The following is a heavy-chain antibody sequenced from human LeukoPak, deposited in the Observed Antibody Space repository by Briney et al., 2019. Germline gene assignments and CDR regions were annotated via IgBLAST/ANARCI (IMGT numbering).Heavy chain of an antibody. CDR2: INHSGST. CDR1: GGSFSGYY. D-gene: IGHD3-9*01. J-gene: IGHJ4*02. CDR3: ARREGYDILTGYYGGFDY. Sequence: SETLSLTCAVYGGSFSGYYWSWIRQPPGKGLEWIGEINHSGSTNYNPSLKSRVTISVDTSKNQFSLKLSSVTAADTAVYYCARREGYDILTGYYGGFDYWGQGTLVTVSS. V-gene: IGHV4-34*01.